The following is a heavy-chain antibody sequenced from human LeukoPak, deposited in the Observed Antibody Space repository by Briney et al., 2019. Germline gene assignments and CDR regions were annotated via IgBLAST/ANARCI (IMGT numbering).Heavy chain of an antibody. CDR3: TRQGLAFVLF. J-gene: IGHJ4*02. V-gene: IGHV3-73*01. CDR2: IRSKANSYAT. CDR1: GFTFSGSA. D-gene: IGHD2-15*01. Sequence: GGSLRLSCAASGFTFSGSAMHWIRQASGKGLEWVGRIRSKANSYATAYAASVKGRFTISRDDSKNTAYLQMNSLKTEDTAVYYCTRQGLAFVLFWGQGTLVTVSS.